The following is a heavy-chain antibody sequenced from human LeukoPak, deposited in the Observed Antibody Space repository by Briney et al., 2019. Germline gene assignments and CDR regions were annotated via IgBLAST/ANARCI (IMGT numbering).Heavy chain of an antibody. CDR3: ARAWSFGYDSSGYYPNWYFDL. CDR1: GGSFSGYY. J-gene: IGHJ2*01. Sequence: SETLSLTCAVYGGSFSGYYWSWIRQPPGKGLGWIGEINHSGSTNYNPSLKSRVTISVDTSKNQFSLKLSSVTAADTAVYYCARAWSFGYDSSGYYPNWYFDLWGRGTLVTVSS. D-gene: IGHD3-22*01. V-gene: IGHV4-34*01. CDR2: INHSGST.